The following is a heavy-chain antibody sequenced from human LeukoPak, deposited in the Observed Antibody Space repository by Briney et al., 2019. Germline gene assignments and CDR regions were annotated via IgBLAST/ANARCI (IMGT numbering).Heavy chain of an antibody. CDR1: GYSFTSYW. Sequence: GESLKISCKGSGYSFTSYWIGWARQMPGKGLEWMGIIYPGDSDTRYSPSFQGQVTISADKSISTAYLRWSSLKASDTAMYYCARHLDPNLGGSYYVAPFDYWGQGTLVTVSS. CDR3: ARHLDPNLGGSYYVAPFDY. CDR2: IYPGDSDT. V-gene: IGHV5-51*01. J-gene: IGHJ4*02. D-gene: IGHD1-26*01.